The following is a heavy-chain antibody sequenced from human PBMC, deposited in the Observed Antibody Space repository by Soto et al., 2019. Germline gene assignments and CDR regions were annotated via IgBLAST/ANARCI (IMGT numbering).Heavy chain of an antibody. CDR2: FSPGSYRP. CDR3: ARAPGRIAATGNDY. J-gene: IGHJ4*02. CDR1: GSTFTDYY. Sequence: QVQLVQSGTEVKEPGASVKVSCQASGSTFTDYYIHWVRQAPGQGLEWMVLFSPGSYRPTYAQKFQGRVTMTGDTSTSPAYLDLRRLRSEDTAVYYCARAPGRIAATGNDYWGQGTLVTVSS. D-gene: IGHD6-13*01. V-gene: IGHV1-46*01.